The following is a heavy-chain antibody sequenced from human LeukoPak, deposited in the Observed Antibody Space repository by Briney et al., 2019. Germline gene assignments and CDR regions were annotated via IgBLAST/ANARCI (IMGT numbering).Heavy chain of an antibody. CDR3: ARDLGSGYFDL. J-gene: IGHJ2*01. CDR2: IYYSGGT. D-gene: IGHD3-10*01. V-gene: IGHV4-30-4*08. CDR1: GGSISSGDYY. Sequence: SETLSLTCTVSGGSISSGDYYWSWIRQPPGKGLEWIGYIYYSGGTYYNPSLKSRVTISVDTSKNQFSLKLSSVTAADTAVYYCARDLGSGYFDLWGRGTLVTVSS.